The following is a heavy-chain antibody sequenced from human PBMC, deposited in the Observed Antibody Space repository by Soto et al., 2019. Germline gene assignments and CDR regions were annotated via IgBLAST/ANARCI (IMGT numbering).Heavy chain of an antibody. Sequence: QVQLVESGGGLVKPGGSLRLSCEASRFTFSDYNMSWIRQALGKGLEWVSYISSSSSYTNYADSVKGRFTISRDNAKNSLYLQMNSLRAEDTAVYYCARDGSLSEGMDVWGQGTTVTVSS. CDR2: ISSSSSYT. D-gene: IGHD2-2*01. V-gene: IGHV3-11*05. CDR1: RFTFSDYN. CDR3: ARDGSLSEGMDV. J-gene: IGHJ6*02.